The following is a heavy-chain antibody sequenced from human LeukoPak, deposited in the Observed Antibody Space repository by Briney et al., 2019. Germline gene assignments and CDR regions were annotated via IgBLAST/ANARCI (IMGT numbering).Heavy chain of an antibody. CDR1: GYSFTSYW. J-gene: IGHJ4*02. CDR3: ARSTYPKANDYVWGSYRQYPDY. CDR2: IYPGDSDT. D-gene: IGHD3-16*02. Sequence: GESLKISCKGSGYSFTSYWIGWVRQMPGKGLEWMGIIYPGDSDTRYSPSFQGQVTISADKSISTAYLQWSSLKASDTAMYYCARSTYPKANDYVWGSYRQYPDYWGQGTLVTVSS. V-gene: IGHV5-51*01.